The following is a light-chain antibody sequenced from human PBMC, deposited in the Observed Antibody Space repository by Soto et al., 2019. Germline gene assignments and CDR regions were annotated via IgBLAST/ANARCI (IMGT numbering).Light chain of an antibody. V-gene: IGKV1-5*01. CDR3: QHYGTA. CDR2: GAS. CDR1: QSISSW. J-gene: IGKJ1*01. Sequence: DIQMTQSPSTLSASVGDRVTITCRASQSISSWLAWYQQRPGQAPRLLIYGASSRATGVPDRFSGSGSGTDFTLTISRLESEDFAVYYCQHYGTAFGQGTKVEMK.